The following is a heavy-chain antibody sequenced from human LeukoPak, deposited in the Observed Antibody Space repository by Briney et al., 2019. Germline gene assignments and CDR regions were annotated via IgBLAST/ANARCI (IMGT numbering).Heavy chain of an antibody. CDR1: GFTFSSYA. CDR3: AKCMYSGHRGNIFDY. D-gene: IGHD1-26*01. Sequence: GGSLRLSCAGSGFTFSSYAMRWVRQAPGKRLDWVSAITGSDDNTYYADSVKGRFTISRDNSKKTLDMQMNRLRADDTAIYYFAKCMYSGHRGNIFDYWGQGTLVTASS. V-gene: IGHV3-23*01. CDR2: ITGSDDNT. J-gene: IGHJ4*02.